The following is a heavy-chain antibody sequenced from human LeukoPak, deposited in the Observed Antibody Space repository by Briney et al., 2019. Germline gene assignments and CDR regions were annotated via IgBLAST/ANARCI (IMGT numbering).Heavy chain of an antibody. D-gene: IGHD4-17*01. J-gene: IGHJ6*02. V-gene: IGHV3-30*03. Sequence: PGGSLRLSCAASGFTFSSYGMHWVRQAPGKGLEWVAVISYDGSNKYYADSVKGRFTISRDNSKNTLYLQMNSLRAEDTALYYCAATTVTTVGYYGMDVWGQGTTVTVSS. CDR1: GFTFSSYG. CDR2: ISYDGSNK. CDR3: AATTVTTVGYYGMDV.